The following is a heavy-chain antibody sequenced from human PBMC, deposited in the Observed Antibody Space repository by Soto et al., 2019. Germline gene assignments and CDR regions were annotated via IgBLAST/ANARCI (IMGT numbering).Heavy chain of an antibody. D-gene: IGHD2-21*01. J-gene: IGHJ6*02. CDR1: GFTSGGSA. V-gene: IGHV3-73*02. Sequence: EVQLVESGGGLVQPGGPLKLSVAASGFTSGGSAMHWVRRPSGKGRGWVGRIRSRANNYATEYAASVKGRFTISRDDSKSTAYLQMNSLKTEDTAVYYCTSSIVPRGYYYYYGLDVWGQGTTVTVSS. CDR2: IRSRANNYAT. CDR3: TSSIVPRGYYYYYGLDV.